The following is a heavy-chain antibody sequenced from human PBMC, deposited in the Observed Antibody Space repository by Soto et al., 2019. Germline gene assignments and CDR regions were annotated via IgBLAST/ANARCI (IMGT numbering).Heavy chain of an antibody. CDR1: GFTFSSYA. CDR2: ISGSGGST. D-gene: IGHD1-20*01. V-gene: IGHV3-23*01. J-gene: IGHJ3*02. CDR3: AKTTHSGGYNWNDPGAFDI. Sequence: GGSLRLSCAASGFTFSSYAMSWVRQAPGKGLEWVSAISGSGGSTYYADSVKGRFTISRDNSKNTLYLQMNSLRAEDTAVYYCAKTTHSGGYNWNDPGAFDIWGQGTMVTVSS.